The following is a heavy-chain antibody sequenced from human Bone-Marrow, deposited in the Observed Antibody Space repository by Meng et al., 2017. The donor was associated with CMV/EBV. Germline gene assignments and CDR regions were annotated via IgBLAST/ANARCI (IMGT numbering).Heavy chain of an antibody. V-gene: IGHV1-8*03. Sequence: ASVKVSCKASGYTFTSYDINWVRQATGQGLEWMGWMNPNSGNTGYAQKFQGRVTITRNTSISTAYMELSSLRSEDTAVYYCASGSTTLTYYYYYYGMDVWGQGTTVTVSS. CDR3: ASGSTTLTYYYYYYGMDV. D-gene: IGHD2/OR15-2a*01. CDR2: MNPNSGNT. CDR1: GYTFTSYD. J-gene: IGHJ6*02.